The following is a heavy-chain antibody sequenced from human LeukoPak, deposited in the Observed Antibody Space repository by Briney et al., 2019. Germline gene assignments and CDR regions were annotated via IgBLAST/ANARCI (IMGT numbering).Heavy chain of an antibody. CDR1: GFTFSSYW. Sequence: GGSLRLSCAASGFTFSSYWMTWVRQAPGKGLEWVANINQDESEKYYVDSVKGRFTISRDNAKNSLYLQMNSLRAEDTAVYYCARDFYDGFALDYWGQGTLVTVSS. CDR2: INQDESEK. J-gene: IGHJ4*02. D-gene: IGHD2/OR15-2a*01. V-gene: IGHV3-7*01. CDR3: ARDFYDGFALDY.